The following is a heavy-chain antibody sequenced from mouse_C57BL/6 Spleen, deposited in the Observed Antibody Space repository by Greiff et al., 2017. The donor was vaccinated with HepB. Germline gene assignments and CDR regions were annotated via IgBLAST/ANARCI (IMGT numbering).Heavy chain of an antibody. V-gene: IGHV1-82*01. J-gene: IGHJ2*01. CDR2: IYPGDGDT. CDR1: GYAFSSSW. Sequence: QVQLQQSGPELVKPGASVKISCKASGYAFSSSWMNWVKQRPGKGLEWIGRIYPGDGDTNYNGKFKGKATLTADKSSSTAYMQLSSLTSEDSAVYFCAMDYGSFFDYWGQGTTLTVSS. CDR3: AMDYGSFFDY. D-gene: IGHD1-1*01.